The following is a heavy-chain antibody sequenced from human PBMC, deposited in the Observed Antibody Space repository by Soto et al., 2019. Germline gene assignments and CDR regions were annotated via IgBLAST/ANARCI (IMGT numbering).Heavy chain of an antibody. Sequence: GGSLRLSCAASGFTFSSYAMSWVRQAPGKGLEWVSAISGSGGSTYYADSVKGRFTISRDNSKNTLYLQMNSLRAEDTAVYYCAKDVFSSSSYYYYMDVWGKGTTVTVSS. J-gene: IGHJ6*03. CDR3: AKDVFSSSSYYYYMDV. D-gene: IGHD6-6*01. CDR2: ISGSGGST. CDR1: GFTFSSYA. V-gene: IGHV3-23*01.